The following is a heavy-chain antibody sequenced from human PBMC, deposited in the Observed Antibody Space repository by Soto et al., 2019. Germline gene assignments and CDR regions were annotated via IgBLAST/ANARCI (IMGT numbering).Heavy chain of an antibody. CDR3: ARHLTTTPY. V-gene: IGHV3-74*01. D-gene: IGHD2-15*01. Sequence: GGSLRLSCAASGFTFSAYWMHWVRQVPGKGLVWVSRINSDGSTTNYADSVKGRFTISRDNAKNTLYLQMNSLTAEDTAVYYCARHLTTTPYWGLGTLVTLSS. CDR1: GFTFSAYW. J-gene: IGHJ4*02. CDR2: INSDGSTT.